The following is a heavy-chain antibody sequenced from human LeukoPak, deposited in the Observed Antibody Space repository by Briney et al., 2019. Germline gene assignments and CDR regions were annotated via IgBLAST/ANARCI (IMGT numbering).Heavy chain of an antibody. Sequence: SQTLSLTCAISGDSVSSNSAAWNWLRQSPSRGLEWLGRTYYRSKWYNDYAVSVKSRITINPDTSKNQFSLQLNSVTPEDTAVYYCARRSSGYSSGWYDYYYYGMDVWGQGTTVTVSS. CDR2: TYYRSKWYN. CDR1: GDSVSSNSAA. J-gene: IGHJ6*02. V-gene: IGHV6-1*01. D-gene: IGHD6-19*01. CDR3: ARRSSGYSSGWYDYYYYGMDV.